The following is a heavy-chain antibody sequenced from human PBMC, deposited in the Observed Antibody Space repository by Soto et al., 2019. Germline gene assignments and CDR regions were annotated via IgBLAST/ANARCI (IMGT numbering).Heavy chain of an antibody. V-gene: IGHV4-4*02. CDR1: GDSIIGTHW. CDR3: ARAQTAGTLVYFDY. J-gene: IGHJ4*02. CDR2: THHSRGT. D-gene: IGHD6-13*01. Sequence: SETLSLTCAVSGDSIIGTHWWSWVRLPPGKGLEFIGETHHSRGTNYNPSLRSRVTMSLDKSKNQLSLILYSVTAADTGVYYCARAQTAGTLVYFDYWGQGTLVTVSS.